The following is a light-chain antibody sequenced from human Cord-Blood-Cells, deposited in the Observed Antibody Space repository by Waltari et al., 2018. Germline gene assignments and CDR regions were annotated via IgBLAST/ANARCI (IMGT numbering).Light chain of an antibody. Sequence: QSALTQPASVSGSPGQSITISCTGTSSDVGGYNYVSWYQQHPGKAPKLMIYDVSNRPSGVSNRFSGSKSGNTPSLTIAGLQAEDEADYDCSSYTSSSTLVFGGGTKLTVL. CDR3: SSYTSSSTLV. CDR2: DVS. CDR1: SSDVGGYNY. V-gene: IGLV2-14*01. J-gene: IGLJ3*02.